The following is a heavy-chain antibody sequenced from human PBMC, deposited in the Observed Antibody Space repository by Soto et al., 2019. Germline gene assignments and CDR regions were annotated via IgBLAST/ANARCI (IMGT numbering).Heavy chain of an antibody. J-gene: IGHJ4*02. V-gene: IGHV4-59*01. CDR1: GGSISSYY. CDR2: IYYSGST. Sequence: TLSLTCTVSGGSISSYYWNWIRQPPGKGLEWIGDIYYSGSTNYNPSLKSRVTISVDTSKNQFSLKLSSVTAADTAVYYCARVDGDGYNFGYWGQGTLVTVSS. D-gene: IGHD5-12*01. CDR3: ARVDGDGYNFGY.